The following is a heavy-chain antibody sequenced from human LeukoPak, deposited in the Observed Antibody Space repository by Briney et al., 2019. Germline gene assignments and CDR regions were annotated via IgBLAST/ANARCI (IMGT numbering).Heavy chain of an antibody. D-gene: IGHD3-3*01. J-gene: IGHJ6*03. CDR3: ARETYYDFWSGYQYSLGYMDV. CDR2: INWNGGST. Sequence: GGSLRLSCAASGFTFSSYWMHWVRQAPGKGLEWVSGINWNGGSTGYADSVKGRFTISRDNAKNSLYLQMNSLRAEDTALYYCARETYYDFWSGYQYSLGYMDVWGKGTTVTVSS. V-gene: IGHV3-20*04. CDR1: GFTFSSYW.